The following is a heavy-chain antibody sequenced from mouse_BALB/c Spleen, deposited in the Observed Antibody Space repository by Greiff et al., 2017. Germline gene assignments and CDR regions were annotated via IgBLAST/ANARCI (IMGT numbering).Heavy chain of an antibody. Sequence: VQLQQSGAELVKPGASVTLSCKASGYTFTDYEMHWVKQTPVHGLEWIGAIDPETGGTAYNQKFKGKATLTVDKSSSTAYMQLKSLTSEDSAVYYCARRRASGVWYFDVWGAGTTVTVSS. CDR2: IDPETGGT. CDR3: ARRRASGVWYFDV. D-gene: IGHD3-3*01. V-gene: IGHV1-15*01. CDR1: GYTFTDYE. J-gene: IGHJ1*01.